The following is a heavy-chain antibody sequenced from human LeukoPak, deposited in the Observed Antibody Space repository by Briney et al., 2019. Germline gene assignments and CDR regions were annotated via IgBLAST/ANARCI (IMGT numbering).Heavy chain of an antibody. V-gene: IGHV4-4*07. Sequence: SQTLSLTCTVSGGSISSYYWTWIRQPAGKGLEWIGRIYTSGSTNYNPSLKSRVTMSVDTSKKQFSLKLSSVTAADTAVYYCARADDFWSGSAFDTWGQGTMVTVSS. CDR2: IYTSGST. CDR1: GGSISSYY. CDR3: ARADDFWSGSAFDT. D-gene: IGHD3-3*01. J-gene: IGHJ3*02.